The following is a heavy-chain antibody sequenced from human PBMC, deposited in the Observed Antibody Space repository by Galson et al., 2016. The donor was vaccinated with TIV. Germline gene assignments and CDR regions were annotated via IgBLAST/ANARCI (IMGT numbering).Heavy chain of an antibody. Sequence: SLRLSCAASGFTFSDYWMHWVRQTPGKGLEWVARIDTDGTTTYYADSVKGRFSISRDNAKNTVYLQMNNLIADDTAVYYCVRDRLGWHWGQGTLVTVSS. CDR3: VRDRLGWH. CDR1: GFTFSDYW. CDR2: IDTDGTTT. V-gene: IGHV3-74*01. J-gene: IGHJ1*01. D-gene: IGHD3-16*01.